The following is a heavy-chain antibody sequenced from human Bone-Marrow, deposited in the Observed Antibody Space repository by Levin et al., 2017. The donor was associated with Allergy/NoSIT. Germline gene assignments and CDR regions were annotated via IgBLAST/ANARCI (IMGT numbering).Heavy chain of an antibody. Sequence: SQTLSLTCTVSGGSISSYYWSWIRQPPGKGLEWIGYIYYSGSTNYNPSLKSRVTISVDTSKNQFSLKLSSVTAADTAVYYCARGYYDSSYVDIWGQGTMVTVSS. V-gene: IGHV4-59*08. CDR2: IYYSGST. CDR1: GGSISSYY. CDR3: ARGYYDSSYVDI. J-gene: IGHJ3*02. D-gene: IGHD3-22*01.